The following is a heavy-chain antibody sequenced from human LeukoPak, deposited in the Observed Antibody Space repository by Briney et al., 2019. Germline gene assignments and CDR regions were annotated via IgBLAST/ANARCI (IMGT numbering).Heavy chain of an antibody. J-gene: IGHJ6*02. CDR1: GRTLSTYW. CDR2: IKEDGSQK. V-gene: IGHV3-7*01. Sequence: GGSLRLSCAASGRTLSTYWMHWVRQAPGKGLEWVANIKEDGSQKYYVDSVKGRFTISRDNAKNSLYLQMNSLRVEDTAVYHCARDWGAMDVWGQGTTVTVSS. D-gene: IGHD3-16*01. CDR3: ARDWGAMDV.